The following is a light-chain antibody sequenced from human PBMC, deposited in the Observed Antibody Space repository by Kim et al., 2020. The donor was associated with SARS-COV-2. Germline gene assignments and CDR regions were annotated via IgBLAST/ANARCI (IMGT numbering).Light chain of an antibody. CDR1: NSNIGNNY. Sequence: GQKVTISCSGSNSNIGNNYVSWYQQLPGTAPKLLIYDNNKRPSGIPDRFSGSKSDTSATLGITGLQTGDEADYYCGTWDGSLSAAVFGGGTQLTVL. J-gene: IGLJ3*02. CDR3: GTWDGSLSAAV. V-gene: IGLV1-51*01. CDR2: DNN.